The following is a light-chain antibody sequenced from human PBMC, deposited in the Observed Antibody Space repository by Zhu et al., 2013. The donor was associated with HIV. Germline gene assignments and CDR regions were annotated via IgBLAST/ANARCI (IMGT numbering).Light chain of an antibody. CDR1: QSVSAW. V-gene: IGKV1-5*03. CDR2: KAS. J-gene: IGKJ4*01. CDR3: QQHNSYPLT. Sequence: DIQMTQSPSTLSASVGDTVTITCRASQSVSAWLAWYQQKPGKAPKLLIYKASDLQSGVPPRFSGRGSGTEFTLTIHSLQPDDFATYYCQQHNSYPLTFGGGTKVEIK.